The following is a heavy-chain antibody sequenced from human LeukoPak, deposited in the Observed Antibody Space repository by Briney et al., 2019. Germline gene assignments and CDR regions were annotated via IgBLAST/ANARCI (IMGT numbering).Heavy chain of an antibody. CDR2: IIPIFGTA. J-gene: IGHJ1*01. CDR1: GGTFSSYA. Sequence: ASVKVSCKASGGTFSSYAISWVRQAPGQGLEWMGGIIPIFGTANYAQKFQGRVTITTDESTSTAYMELSSLRSEDTDVYYCASDLGFWIAARPWAEYFQHWGQGTLVTVSS. CDR3: ASDLGFWIAARPWAEYFQH. V-gene: IGHV1-69*05. D-gene: IGHD6-6*01.